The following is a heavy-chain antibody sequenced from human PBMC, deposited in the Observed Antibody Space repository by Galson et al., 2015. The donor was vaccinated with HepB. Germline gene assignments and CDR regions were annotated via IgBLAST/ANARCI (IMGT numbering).Heavy chain of an antibody. Sequence: SLRLSCAASGFTFSSYAMHWVRQAPGKGLEWVAVISYDGSNKYYADSVEGRFTISRDNSKNTLYLQMNSLRAEDTAVYYCARGRGYCSGGSCAWFDPWGQGTLVTVSS. J-gene: IGHJ5*02. CDR3: ARGRGYCSGGSCAWFDP. CDR1: GFTFSSYA. D-gene: IGHD2-15*01. V-gene: IGHV3-30*04. CDR2: ISYDGSNK.